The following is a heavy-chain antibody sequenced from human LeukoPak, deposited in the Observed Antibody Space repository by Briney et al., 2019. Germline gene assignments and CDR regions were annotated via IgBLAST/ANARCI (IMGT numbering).Heavy chain of an antibody. D-gene: IGHD1/OR15-1a*01. V-gene: IGHV3-7*01. J-gene: IGHJ6*03. Sequence: GGSLRLSCAASRFTFSSYWMSWVRQAPGKGLEWVANIKQDGSEKYYVDSVKGRFTISRDNAKDSLYLQMNSLRAEDTAVYYCARETTDDYLYYYMDVWGKGTTVTVSS. CDR2: IKQDGSEK. CDR1: RFTFSSYW. CDR3: ARETTDDYLYYYMDV.